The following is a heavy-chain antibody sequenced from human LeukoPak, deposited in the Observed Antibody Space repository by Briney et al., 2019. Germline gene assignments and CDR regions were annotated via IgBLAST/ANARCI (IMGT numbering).Heavy chain of an antibody. J-gene: IGHJ4*02. Sequence: ASVKVSCKASGYTFTGYYMHWVRQAPGQGLEWMGWINTNTGNPTYAQGFTGRFVFSLDTSVSTAFLQISSLKAEDTAVYYCASGKYGSGSFFDYWGQGTLVTVSS. V-gene: IGHV7-4-1*02. CDR1: GYTFTGYY. CDR3: ASGKYGSGSFFDY. CDR2: INTNTGNP. D-gene: IGHD3-10*01.